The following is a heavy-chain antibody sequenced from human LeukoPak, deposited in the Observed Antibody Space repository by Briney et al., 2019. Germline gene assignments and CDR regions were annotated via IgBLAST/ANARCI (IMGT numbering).Heavy chain of an antibody. Sequence: GGSLRLSCAASGFTFNDYGMNWVRQAAGEGLEWVSSISSSGVYIYYADSLKGRFTISRDNAKNSLYLQMNSLRAEDTAIYFCARDFRIYYGSGSYGSRFDPWGQGTLVTVSS. CDR1: GFTFNDYG. V-gene: IGHV3-21*01. D-gene: IGHD3-10*01. CDR3: ARDFRIYYGSGSYGSRFDP. J-gene: IGHJ5*02. CDR2: ISSSGVYI.